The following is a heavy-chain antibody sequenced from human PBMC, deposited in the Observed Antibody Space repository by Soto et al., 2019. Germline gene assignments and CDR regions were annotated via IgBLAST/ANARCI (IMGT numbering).Heavy chain of an antibody. V-gene: IGHV5-51*01. D-gene: IGHD3-10*01. Sequence: GESLKISCKGSGYSFTSYWIGWVRQMPGKGLEWMGIIYPGDSDTRYSPSLQGQVTISADKSISTAYLQWSSLKASDTAMYYCARWEQGSGSYYNNYYYGMDVWGQGTTVTVSS. CDR3: ARWEQGSGSYYNNYYYGMDV. CDR2: IYPGDSDT. J-gene: IGHJ6*02. CDR1: GYSFTSYW.